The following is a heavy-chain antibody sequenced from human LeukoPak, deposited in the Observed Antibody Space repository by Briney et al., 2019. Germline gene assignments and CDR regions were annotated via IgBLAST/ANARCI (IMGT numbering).Heavy chain of an antibody. CDR3: ARGIRGVLPRDV. Sequence: SETLSLTCAVYGGSFSDSYWSWIRQPPGEGLEWLGEVNHSGSTTYNPSLKSRVTILVDASKNHFSLKLSSVTAADTAVYYCARGIRGVLPRDVWGKGTTVTVSS. J-gene: IGHJ6*04. V-gene: IGHV4-34*01. D-gene: IGHD3-10*01. CDR1: GGSFSDSY. CDR2: VNHSGST.